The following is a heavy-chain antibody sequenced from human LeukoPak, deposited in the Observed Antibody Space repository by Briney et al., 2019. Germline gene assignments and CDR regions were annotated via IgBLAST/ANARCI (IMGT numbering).Heavy chain of an antibody. CDR2: ISYDGSNK. CDR3: ASNYVHYYYYYGMDV. Sequence: GRSLRLSCAASGFTLSSYAMHWVRQAPGKGLEWVAVISYDGSNKYYADSVKGRFTISRDNSKNTLYLQMNSLRAEDTAVYYCASNYVHYYYYYGMDVWGQGTRVTVSS. V-gene: IGHV3-30-3*01. D-gene: IGHD4-11*01. CDR1: GFTLSSYA. J-gene: IGHJ6*02.